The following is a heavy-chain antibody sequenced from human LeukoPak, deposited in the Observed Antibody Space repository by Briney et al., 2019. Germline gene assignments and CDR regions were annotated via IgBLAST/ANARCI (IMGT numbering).Heavy chain of an antibody. D-gene: IGHD3-3*01. CDR2: ISGDSVDK. J-gene: IGHJ3*02. CDR3: ARRDWVSGAVRAFDI. V-gene: IGHV3-11*04. Sequence: GGSLRLSCAGSGFIFRDYYMSWIRQAPGKGLEWVSYISGDSVDKYYVDSVRGRFSISRDNAKKSMYPQMSGLRAEDTAIYYCARRDWVSGAVRAFDIWGQGTMVTVSS. CDR1: GFIFRDYY.